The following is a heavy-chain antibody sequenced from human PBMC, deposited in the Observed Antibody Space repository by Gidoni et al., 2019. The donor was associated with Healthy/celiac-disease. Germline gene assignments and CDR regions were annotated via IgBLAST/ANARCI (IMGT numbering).Heavy chain of an antibody. D-gene: IGHD3-10*01. CDR3: ARVFGSPNYYYYGMDV. J-gene: IGHJ6*02. CDR1: GFSLSHARMG. CDR2: IFSKYEK. V-gene: IGHV2-26*01. Sequence: QVTLKESGPVLVKPTETLTLTCTVSGFSLSHARMGVSWIRQPPGKALEWLAHIFSKYEKSYSTSLKSRLTISKDTSKSQVILTMTNMDPVDTATYYCARVFGSPNYYYYGMDVWGQGTTVTVSS.